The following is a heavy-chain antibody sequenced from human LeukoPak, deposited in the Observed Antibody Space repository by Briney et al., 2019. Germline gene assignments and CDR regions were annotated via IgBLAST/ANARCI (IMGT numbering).Heavy chain of an antibody. CDR1: GFTFSNYW. CDR2: IKQDESEK. Sequence: PGGSLRLSCSASGFTFSNYWMGWVRQAPGKGLEWVANIKQDESEKYYVDSVKGRFTISRDNAKSSLYLQMNSLRAEDTAVYYCARALDSSSSRYQAFEEWGQGTLVTVSS. D-gene: IGHD2-2*01. V-gene: IGHV3-7*01. CDR3: ARALDSSSSRYQAFEE. J-gene: IGHJ4*02.